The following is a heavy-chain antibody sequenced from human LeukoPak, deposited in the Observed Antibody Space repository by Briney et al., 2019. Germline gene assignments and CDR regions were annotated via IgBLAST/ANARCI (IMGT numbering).Heavy chain of an antibody. CDR3: ARDSGGSYYGGDY. CDR2: IIPLFGPA. V-gene: IGHV1-69*01. Sequence: SVKVSCKASGGTFTSYAFSWVRQAPGQGLEWMGGIIPLFGPATYAQKFQGRVTITADESTSTAYMELSSLRSEDTAVYYCARDSGGSYYGGDYWGQGTLVTVSS. J-gene: IGHJ4*02. D-gene: IGHD1-26*01. CDR1: GGTFTSYA.